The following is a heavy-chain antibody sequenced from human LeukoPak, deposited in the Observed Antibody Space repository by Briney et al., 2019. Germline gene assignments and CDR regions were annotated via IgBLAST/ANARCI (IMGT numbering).Heavy chain of an antibody. CDR1: GFTFSSYA. CDR2: ISYDGSNK. J-gene: IGHJ4*02. Sequence: PGGSLRLSCAASGFTFSSYAMHWVRQAPGKGLEWVAVISYDGSNKYYADSVKGRFTISRDNSKNTLFLQMNSLRAEDTAVYYCAKDKGWELRYCDYWGQGTLVTVSS. D-gene: IGHD4-23*01. CDR3: AKDKGWELRYCDY. V-gene: IGHV3-30*04.